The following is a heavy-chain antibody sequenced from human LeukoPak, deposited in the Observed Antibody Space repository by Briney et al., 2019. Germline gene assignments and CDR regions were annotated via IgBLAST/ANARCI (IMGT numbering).Heavy chain of an antibody. CDR1: GGSISSSSYY. CDR3: ARGSFGYYYGMDV. Sequence: KASETLSLTCTVSGGSISSSSYYWGWIRQSPWNGLEWIGSIYYSGSTYYNPSLKSRVTISVDTSKTQFSLKLSSVTAADTAVYYCARGSFGYYYGMDVWGQGTTVTVSS. V-gene: IGHV4-39*01. J-gene: IGHJ6*02. D-gene: IGHD3-10*01. CDR2: IYYSGST.